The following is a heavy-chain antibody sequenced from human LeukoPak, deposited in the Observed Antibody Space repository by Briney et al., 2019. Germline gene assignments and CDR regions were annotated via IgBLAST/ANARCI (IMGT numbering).Heavy chain of an antibody. D-gene: IGHD2-2*01. Sequence: SETLSLTCTVSGGSISSSSYYWGWIRQPPGKGLEWIGGIYYSGSTYYNPSLKSRVTISVDTSKNQFSLKLSSVTAADTAVCYCARQLGYCSSTSCYADKVDYWGQGTLVTVSS. CDR2: IYYSGST. CDR1: GGSISSSSYY. J-gene: IGHJ4*02. V-gene: IGHV4-39*01. CDR3: ARQLGYCSSTSCYADKVDY.